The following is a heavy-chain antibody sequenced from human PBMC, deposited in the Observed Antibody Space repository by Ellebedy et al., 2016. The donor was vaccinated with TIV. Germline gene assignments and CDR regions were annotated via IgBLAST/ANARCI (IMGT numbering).Heavy chain of an antibody. CDR2: IKQDGSAI. CDR3: ATQWELYD. J-gene: IGHJ4*02. CDR1: GFTFSSYW. D-gene: IGHD1-26*01. V-gene: IGHV3-7*01. Sequence: PGGSLRLSCVGSGFTFSSYWMSWVRQAPGKGLEWVDGIKQDGSAIHYMDSARGRFIISRDNAKNSMYLQMNSLRVEDTGVYYCATQWELYDWGQGTTVTVSS.